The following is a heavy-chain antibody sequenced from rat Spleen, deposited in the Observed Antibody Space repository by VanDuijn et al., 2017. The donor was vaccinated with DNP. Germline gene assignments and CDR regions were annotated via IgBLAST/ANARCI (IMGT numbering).Heavy chain of an antibody. CDR2: ISTSGGST. CDR3: TRGGTTKDY. D-gene: IGHD1-10*01. J-gene: IGHJ2*01. Sequence: EVQLVESGGGLVQPGRSLKVSCAASGFTLTNYGMHWIRQAPTKGLEWVATISTSGGSTYYRDSVKGRFTISRDNAKSTLYLQMNSLRSEDTATYYCTRGGTTKDYWGQGVMVTVSS. V-gene: IGHV5-19*01. CDR1: GFTLTNYG.